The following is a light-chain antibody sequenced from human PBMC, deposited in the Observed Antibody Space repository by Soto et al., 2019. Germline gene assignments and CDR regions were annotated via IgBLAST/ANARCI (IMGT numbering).Light chain of an antibody. V-gene: IGKV3-15*01. CDR3: PPHNNRPVVT. J-gene: IGKJ4*01. CDR1: RSMSRN. CDR2: GAS. Sequence: MVMTQSPATLSGSPGERVTLSCRASRSMSRNLAWYQQKPGQAPRLLIYGASTRATGIPDRFSGSGSGSEFTLTVHSLHSADFAVYYCPPHNNRPVVTFGGGTRVEIK.